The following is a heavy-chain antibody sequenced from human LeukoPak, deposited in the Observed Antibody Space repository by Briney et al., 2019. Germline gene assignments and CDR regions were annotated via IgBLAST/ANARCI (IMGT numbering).Heavy chain of an antibody. D-gene: IGHD6-19*01. V-gene: IGHV4-59*01. CDR2: VYATGTT. Sequence: SETLSLTCTVSSGSITGYYWSWIRQPPGKGLEWIGYVYATGTTNYNPSLKTRATTSIDTSKNQLSLTLTSVTAADTAVYYCARVGSGGAWFDFWGQGTLVSVSS. CDR1: SGSITGYY. J-gene: IGHJ4*02. CDR3: ARVGSGGAWFDF.